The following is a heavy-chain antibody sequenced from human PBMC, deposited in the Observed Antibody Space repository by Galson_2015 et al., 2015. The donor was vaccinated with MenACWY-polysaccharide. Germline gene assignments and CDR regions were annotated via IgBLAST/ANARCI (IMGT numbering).Heavy chain of an antibody. CDR3: ERRASSGWFWDY. Sequence: ETLSLTCTVSGDSIKRSSYHWGWVRPPPGEGLGWVGSIYYPGSTFYNPSLMGRVTISVDTSKNQFSLKLTSVTAADTAVYYCERRASSGWFWDYWGQGTLVTVSS. V-gene: IGHV4-39*01. J-gene: IGHJ4*02. CDR1: GDSIKRSSYH. CDR2: IYYPGST. D-gene: IGHD6-19*01.